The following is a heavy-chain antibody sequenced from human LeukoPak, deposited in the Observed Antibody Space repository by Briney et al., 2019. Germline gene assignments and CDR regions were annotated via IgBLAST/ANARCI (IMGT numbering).Heavy chain of an antibody. V-gene: IGHV4-59*01. J-gene: IGHJ4*02. CDR2: IYYSGST. CDR1: GVSISTYY. D-gene: IGHD5-12*01. Sequence: SETLSLTCSVSGVSISTYYWSWIRQPPGKGPEWITYIYYSGSTNYNPSLRSRVTISVDTSKNQSSLKLSSVTAADTAVYYCARGNIVATSLDYWGQGTLVTVSS. CDR3: ARGNIVATSLDY.